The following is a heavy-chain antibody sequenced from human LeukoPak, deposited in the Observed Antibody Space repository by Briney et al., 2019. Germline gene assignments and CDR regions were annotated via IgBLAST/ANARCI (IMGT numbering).Heavy chain of an antibody. D-gene: IGHD5-18*01. J-gene: IGHJ4*02. V-gene: IGHV3-7*03. Sequence: GGSLRLSCAVSGFTFSSYWMSWVHQAPGKGLEWVANIKYDGTEKYYADSVKGRFTISRDKVENSLHLQMNSLRGEDTAVYYCARGGYRYGLGFWSQGTLVTVSS. CDR3: ARGGYRYGLGF. CDR2: IKYDGTEK. CDR1: GFTFSSYW.